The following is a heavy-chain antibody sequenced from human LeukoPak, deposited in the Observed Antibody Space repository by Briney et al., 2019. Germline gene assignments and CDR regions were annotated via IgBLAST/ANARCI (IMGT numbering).Heavy chain of an antibody. V-gene: IGHV3-7*01. CDR1: GFTFSSYS. CDR3: ARVAAAATHYYYYYGMDV. Sequence: GGSLRLSCAASGFTFSSYSMNWVRQAPGKGLEWVANIKQDGSEKYYVDSVKGRFTISRDNAKNSLYLQMNSLRAEDTAVYYCARVAAAATHYYYYYGMDVWGQGTTVTVSS. CDR2: IKQDGSEK. J-gene: IGHJ6*02. D-gene: IGHD6-13*01.